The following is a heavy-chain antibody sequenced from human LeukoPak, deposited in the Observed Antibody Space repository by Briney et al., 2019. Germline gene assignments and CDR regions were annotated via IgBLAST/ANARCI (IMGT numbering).Heavy chain of an antibody. D-gene: IGHD3-22*01. CDR1: GYTFTSYG. Sequence: ASVKVSCKASGYTFTSYGISWVRQAPGQGLEWMGWINAYNGNTNYAQKLQGRVTMTTDTSTSTAYMELRSLRSDDTAVYYCARGVGNYYDSSGYSYWGQGTLVTVSS. V-gene: IGHV1-18*01. CDR3: ARGVGNYYDSSGYSY. J-gene: IGHJ4*02. CDR2: INAYNGNT.